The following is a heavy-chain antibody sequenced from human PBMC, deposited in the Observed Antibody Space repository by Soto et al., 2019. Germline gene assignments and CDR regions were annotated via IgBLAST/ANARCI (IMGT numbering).Heavy chain of an antibody. CDR3: ASNHPGYCSGGSCYSGDAFDI. CDR2: MNPNSGNT. Sequence: QVQLVQSGAEVKKPGASVKVSCKASGYTFTSYDINWVRQATGQGLEWMGWMNPNSGNTGYAQKFQGRVTMTMNTSISTAYMELSSLRSEDTAVYYCASNHPGYCSGGSCYSGDAFDIWGQGTMVTVSS. D-gene: IGHD2-15*01. J-gene: IGHJ3*02. V-gene: IGHV1-8*01. CDR1: GYTFTSYD.